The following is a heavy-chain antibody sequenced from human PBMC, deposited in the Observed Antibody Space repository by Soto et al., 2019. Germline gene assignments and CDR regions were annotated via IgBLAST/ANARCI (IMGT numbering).Heavy chain of an antibody. J-gene: IGHJ6*02. Sequence: QVQLVESGGGVVQPGRSLRLSCAASGFTFSSYGMHWVRQAPGKGLEWVAVISYDGSNKYYADSVQVRFTISRDNSKNPLDLQMNSQRAEDTPVYYCATELAGRSCYVLPDYDYYYGMDVWGQGTTVSVSS. V-gene: IGHV3-30*03. D-gene: IGHD2-15*01. CDR3: ATELAGRSCYVLPDYDYYYGMDV. CDR1: GFTFSSYG. CDR2: ISYDGSNK.